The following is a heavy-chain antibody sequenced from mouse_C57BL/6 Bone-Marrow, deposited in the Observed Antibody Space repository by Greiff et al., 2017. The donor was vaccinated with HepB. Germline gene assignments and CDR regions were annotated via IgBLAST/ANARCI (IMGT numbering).Heavy chain of an antibody. V-gene: IGHV1-55*01. CDR1: GYTFTSYW. CDR3: AREDYGSSSYYFDY. CDR2: IYPGSGST. J-gene: IGHJ2*01. Sequence: VQLQQPGAEVVKPGASVKMSCKASGYTFTSYWITWVKQRPGQGLEWIGDIYPGSGSTNYNEKFKSKASLTVDTSSSTAYMQLSSLTSEDSAVYYCAREDYGSSSYYFDYWGQGTTLTVSS. D-gene: IGHD1-1*01.